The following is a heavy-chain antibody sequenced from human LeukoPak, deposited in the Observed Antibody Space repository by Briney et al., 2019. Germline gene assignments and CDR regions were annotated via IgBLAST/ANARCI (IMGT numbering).Heavy chain of an antibody. D-gene: IGHD6-13*01. CDR3: AREVDSSSWFLDY. CDR1: GGTFSSYA. J-gene: IGHJ4*02. CDR2: IIPIFGTA. Sequence: SVTVSCKASGGTFSSYAISWVRQAPGQGLEWMGGIIPIFGTANYAQKFQGRVTITADESTSTAYMELSSLRSEDTAVYYCAREVDSSSWFLDYWGQGTLVTVSS. V-gene: IGHV1-69*01.